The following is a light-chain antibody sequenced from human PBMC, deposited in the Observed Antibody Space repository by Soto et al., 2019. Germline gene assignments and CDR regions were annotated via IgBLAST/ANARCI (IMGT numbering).Light chain of an antibody. J-gene: IGLJ1*01. Sequence: QSALTQPRSVSGSPGQSVTISCTGTSSDVGGYNYVSWYQQHPGKAPKLMIYDVSKRPSGVPDRFSGSKSGNTASLSISGLQAEDEADYYCCSYSHSDTWVFGTGTKLTVL. CDR2: DVS. V-gene: IGLV2-11*01. CDR3: CSYSHSDTWV. CDR1: SSDVGGYNY.